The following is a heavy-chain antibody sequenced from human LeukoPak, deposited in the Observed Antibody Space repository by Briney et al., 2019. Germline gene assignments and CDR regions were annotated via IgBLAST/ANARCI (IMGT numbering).Heavy chain of an antibody. V-gene: IGHV3-23*01. CDR3: AKDFTMVRGVQTNWFDP. CDR2: ISGSGGST. J-gene: IGHJ5*02. CDR1: GFTFSSYG. D-gene: IGHD3-10*01. Sequence: GGSLRLSCAASGFTFSSYGMSWVRQAPGKGLEWVSAISGSGGSTYYADSVKGRFSISRDNSKKTLYLQMNSLRAEDTAVYYCAKDFTMVRGVQTNWFDPWGQGTLVTVSS.